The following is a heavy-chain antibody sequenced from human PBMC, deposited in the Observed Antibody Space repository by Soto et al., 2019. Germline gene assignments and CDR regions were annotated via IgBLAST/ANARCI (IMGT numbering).Heavy chain of an antibody. CDR2: IMSDGSGT. D-gene: IGHD3-16*01. V-gene: IGHV3-74*01. CDR1: GFTFSSYW. J-gene: IGHJ6*02. Sequence: VQLVESGGGLVQPGGSLRLSCAASGFTFSSYWMHWVRQGPGEGLVWVSRIMSDGSGTTYADSVKGRFTISRDNAKNTLYLQMNSLRAEDTAVYHCARSRGSGGVEYNMDVWGQGTTVTASS. CDR3: ARSRGSGGVEYNMDV.